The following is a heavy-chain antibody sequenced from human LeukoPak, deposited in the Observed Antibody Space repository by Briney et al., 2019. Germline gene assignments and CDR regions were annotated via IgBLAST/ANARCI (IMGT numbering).Heavy chain of an antibody. CDR3: AAGAPKFLHLIY. CDR2: TDYRGST. J-gene: IGHJ4*02. Sequence: SETLSLTCTVSNSSISTYYWTWIRQTPGKGLEWIGYTDYRGSTNHNPSLKSRVTISVDSSKKQFSLRVTSVTAADTAVYYCAAGAPKFLHLIYWGRGTPVTVSS. V-gene: IGHV4-59*01. D-gene: IGHD5-24*01. CDR1: NSSISTYY.